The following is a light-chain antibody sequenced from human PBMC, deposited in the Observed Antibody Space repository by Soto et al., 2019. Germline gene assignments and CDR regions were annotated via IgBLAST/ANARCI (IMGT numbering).Light chain of an antibody. CDR3: SSYTSSRTL. J-gene: IGLJ2*01. V-gene: IGLV2-14*01. CDR1: SSDVGGYNY. CDR2: EVS. Sequence: QSVLTQPASVSGSPGQSITISCIGTSSDVGGYNYVSWYQQYPGKAPKLMIYEVSNRPSGVSNRFSGSKSGNTASLTISGLQAEDEADYYCSSYTSSRTLLGGGTKLTVL.